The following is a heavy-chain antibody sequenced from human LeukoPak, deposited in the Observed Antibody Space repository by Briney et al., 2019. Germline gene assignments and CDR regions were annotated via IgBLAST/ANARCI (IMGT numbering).Heavy chain of an antibody. Sequence: PGGSLRLSCAASGFTFGDAWMSWVRQAPGKGLEWIGRIKSKTDGGTTDYAAAVKGRFTISRDDSKNTLYLQMNSLKTEDTAVYYCTTDKYVDTAMVPLGYWGQGTLVTVSS. CDR2: IKSKTDGGTT. CDR3: TTDKYVDTAMVPLGY. CDR1: GFTFGDAW. D-gene: IGHD5-18*01. J-gene: IGHJ4*02. V-gene: IGHV3-15*01.